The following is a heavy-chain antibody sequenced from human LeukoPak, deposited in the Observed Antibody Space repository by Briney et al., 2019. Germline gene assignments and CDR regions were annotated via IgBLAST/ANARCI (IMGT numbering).Heavy chain of an antibody. D-gene: IGHD2-2*01. CDR3: ARDRGGLDCSSTSCDHY. CDR1: GGSISSSNW. J-gene: IGHJ4*02. CDR2: IYHSGST. V-gene: IGHV4-4*02. Sequence: SETLSLTCAVSGGSISSSNWWSWVRQPPGKGLEWIGEIYHSGSTNYDPSLKSRVTISVDKSKNQFSLKLSSVTAAVTAVYYCARDRGGLDCSSTSCDHYWGQGTLVTVSS.